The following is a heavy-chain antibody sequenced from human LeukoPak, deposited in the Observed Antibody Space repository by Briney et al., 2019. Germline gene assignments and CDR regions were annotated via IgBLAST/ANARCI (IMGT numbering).Heavy chain of an antibody. CDR1: GFTFSSYW. V-gene: IGHV3-33*08. CDR3: ARDGAVRGVITEIDY. J-gene: IGHJ4*02. D-gene: IGHD3-10*01. Sequence: QPGGSLRLSCAASGFTFSSYWMSWVRQAPGKGLEWVAVIWYGGSNKYYADSVKGRFTISRDNSKNTLYLQMNSLRAEDTAVYYCARDGAVRGVITEIDYWGQGTLVTVSS. CDR2: IWYGGSNK.